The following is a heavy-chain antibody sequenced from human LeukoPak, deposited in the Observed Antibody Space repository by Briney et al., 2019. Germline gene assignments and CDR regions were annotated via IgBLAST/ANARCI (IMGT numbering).Heavy chain of an antibody. CDR2: IKQDGSEK. Sequence: QPGGSLRLSCAASGFTFSSYAMSWVRQAPGKGLEWVANIKQDGSEKYYVDSVKGRFTISRDNAKNSLYLQMNSLRAEDTAVYYCARDSFCSSTSCFPLDYWGQGTLVTVSS. CDR1: GFTFSSYA. J-gene: IGHJ4*02. D-gene: IGHD2-2*01. V-gene: IGHV3-7*01. CDR3: ARDSFCSSTSCFPLDY.